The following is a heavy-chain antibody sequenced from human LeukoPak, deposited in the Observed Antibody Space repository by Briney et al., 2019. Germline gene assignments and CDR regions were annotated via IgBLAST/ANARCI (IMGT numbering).Heavy chain of an antibody. CDR2: IKTDGSNT. J-gene: IGHJ6*04. D-gene: IGHD3-10*02. V-gene: IGHV3-74*01. CDR1: GFTFSSYW. CDR3: AELGITMIGGV. Sequence: GGSLRLSCAASGFTFSSYWMHWVRQAPGKGLVWVSRIKTDGSNTNYADSVKGRFTISRDNAKNTLYLQMNSLRAEDTAVYYCAELGITMIGGVWGEGTTVTISS.